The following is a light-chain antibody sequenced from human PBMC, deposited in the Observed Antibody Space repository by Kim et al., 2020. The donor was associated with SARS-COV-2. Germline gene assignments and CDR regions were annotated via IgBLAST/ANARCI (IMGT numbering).Light chain of an antibody. CDR1: QSVGRF. V-gene: IGKV3-11*01. J-gene: IGKJ4*01. CDR3: QQRSDWPLT. Sequence: SPGDTATLSCRASQSVGRFLAWYQHSPGQVPRLLISNASNRATGVPARFSGSGSGTDFALTINNREPEDFTVYYCQQRSDWPLTFGGGTKVDIK. CDR2: NAS.